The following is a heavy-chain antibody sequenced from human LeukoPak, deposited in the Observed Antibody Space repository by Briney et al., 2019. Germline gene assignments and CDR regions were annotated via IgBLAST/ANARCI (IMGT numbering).Heavy chain of an antibody. CDR1: GLTATNNS. CDR2: LYSDGDT. J-gene: IGHJ4*02. Sequence: PGGSLRLSCAASGLTATNNSCHWVRQPPGKGPEWISILYSDGDTKYADSVKGRFTFSRDSSRNTLYLQMNGLRAEDTAVYYCTYGDYPLTYWGQGTLVSVSS. V-gene: IGHV3-66*01. D-gene: IGHD4-17*01. CDR3: TYGDYPLTY.